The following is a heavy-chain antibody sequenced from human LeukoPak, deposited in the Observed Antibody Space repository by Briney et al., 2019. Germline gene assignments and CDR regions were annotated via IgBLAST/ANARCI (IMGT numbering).Heavy chain of an antibody. V-gene: IGHV1-2*04. D-gene: IGHD2-15*01. CDR2: IKPKSGGT. CDR3: ARDKGYCSGGSCYSLDY. J-gene: IGHJ4*02. CDR1: GYTFTVYY. Sequence: ASVKVSSKASGYTFTVYYMHWVRQAPGQGLERMGWIKPKSGGTNYAQKFQGWVTMTRDTSISTAYMELSRLRSDDTAVYYCARDKGYCSGGSCYSLDYWGQGTLVTVSS.